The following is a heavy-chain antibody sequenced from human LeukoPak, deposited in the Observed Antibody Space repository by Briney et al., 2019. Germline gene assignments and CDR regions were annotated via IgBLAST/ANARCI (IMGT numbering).Heavy chain of an antibody. J-gene: IGHJ4*02. D-gene: IGHD4/OR15-4a*01. CDR3: ARDTLGEGEDANYAVYYFDY. Sequence: PGGSLRLSCAASGFTFSSYWMHWVRHAPGKGLVWVSRINSDGSSTSYADSVKGRFTISRDDGKNSLDLQMNSLRADDTAVYYCARDTLGEGEDANYAVYYFDYWGQGTVVTVSS. CDR1: GFTFSSYW. V-gene: IGHV3-74*01. CDR2: INSDGSST.